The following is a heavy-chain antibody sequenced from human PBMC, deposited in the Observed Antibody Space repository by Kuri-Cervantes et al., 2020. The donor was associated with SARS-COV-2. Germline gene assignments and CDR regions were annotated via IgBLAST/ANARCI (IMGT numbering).Heavy chain of an antibody. CDR3: ARDGGHDSSGYYLQPGYYYYGMDV. V-gene: IGHV3-21*01. CDR2: ISSSSSYI. D-gene: IGHD3-22*01. J-gene: IGHJ6*02. CDR1: GFSFSSYG. Sequence: GGSLRLSCAASGFSFSSYGMSWVRQAPGKGLEWVSSISSSSSYIYYADSVKGRFTISRDNAKNSLYLQMNSLRAEDTAVYYCARDGGHDSSGYYLQPGYYYYGMDVWGQGTMVTVSS.